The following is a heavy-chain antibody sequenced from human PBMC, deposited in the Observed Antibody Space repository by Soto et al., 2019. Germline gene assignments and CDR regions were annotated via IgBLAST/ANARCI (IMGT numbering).Heavy chain of an antibody. CDR1: GFTLSNYG. Sequence: GGSLRLSCVASGFTLSNYGMHWVRQAPGKGLEWIALIWYEGTTKYSTDTMKGRFSISRDQSKSTLYLQVNSLRAEDTATYYCARDVGSSGSSRWFDTWGQGTLVTVSS. CDR2: IWYEGTTK. D-gene: IGHD3-10*01. CDR3: ARDVGSSGSSRWFDT. V-gene: IGHV3-33*01. J-gene: IGHJ5*02.